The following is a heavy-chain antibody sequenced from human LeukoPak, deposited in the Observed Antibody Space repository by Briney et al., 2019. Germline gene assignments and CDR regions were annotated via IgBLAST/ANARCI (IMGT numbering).Heavy chain of an antibody. V-gene: IGHV4-59*01. CDR3: ARRTGYYDGFDY. J-gene: IGHJ4*02. Sequence: PSETLSLTCTVSGGSMSTYYWSWIRQPPGKGLEWIGYIYYSGSTNYNPSLKSRVTISVDMSKNQFSLKLSSVTAADTAVYYCARRTGYYDGFDYWGQGTLVTVSS. D-gene: IGHD3/OR15-3a*01. CDR1: GGSMSTYY. CDR2: IYYSGST.